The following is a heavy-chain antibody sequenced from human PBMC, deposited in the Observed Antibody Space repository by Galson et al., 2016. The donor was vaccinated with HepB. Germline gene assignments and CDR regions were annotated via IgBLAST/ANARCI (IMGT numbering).Heavy chain of an antibody. CDR1: GYSFTNYW. D-gene: IGHD3-22*01. V-gene: IGHV5-51*01. CDR3: ARPPFEYYFESSAAFDI. CDR2: IYPGDSDT. Sequence: QSGAEVKKPGESLKISCKASGYSFTNYWIGWVRQMPGKGLEWMGIIYPGDSDTRYSPSFQGQVTISADKSFSSAYLHWSSLKASDTAMHYCARPPFEYYFESSAAFDIWGQGTMVTVSS. J-gene: IGHJ3*02.